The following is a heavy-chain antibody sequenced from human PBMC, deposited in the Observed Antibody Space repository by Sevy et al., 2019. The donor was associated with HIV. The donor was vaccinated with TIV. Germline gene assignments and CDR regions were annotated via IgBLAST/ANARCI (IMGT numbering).Heavy chain of an antibody. CDR1: GLTFCNSW. V-gene: IGHV3-7*01. CDR3: ARDYGPHLGVEE. J-gene: IGHJ4*02. Sequence: GESLKISCEASGLTFCNSWLSWVRQAPGKGLEWVANIKTDGSESYYVDSLKGRFTISRDNAKNSVYLQMNSLRAEDTALYYCARDYGPHLGVEEWGQGSLVTVSS. CDR2: IKTDGSES. D-gene: IGHD3-10*01.